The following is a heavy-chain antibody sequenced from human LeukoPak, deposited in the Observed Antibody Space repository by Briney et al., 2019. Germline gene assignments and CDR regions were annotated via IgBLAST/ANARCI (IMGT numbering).Heavy chain of an antibody. CDR2: IMPLFGTA. Sequence: SSVKVSCKTSGGTFNNSAISWVRQAPGQGLEWLGGIMPLFGTAGYAQKFQGRVTITKDESTRTVYLELTSLTSDDTAVYYCARDVHGDYGSGWFDPWGQGTLVSVSS. J-gene: IGHJ5*02. CDR1: GGTFNNSA. V-gene: IGHV1-69*05. D-gene: IGHD4-17*01. CDR3: ARDVHGDYGSGWFDP.